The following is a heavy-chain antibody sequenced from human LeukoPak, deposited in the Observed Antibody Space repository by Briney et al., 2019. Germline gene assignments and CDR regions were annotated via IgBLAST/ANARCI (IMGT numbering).Heavy chain of an antibody. CDR2: ISYDESQK. CDR3: MRGSYGDFY. V-gene: IGHV3-30-3*01. J-gene: IGHJ4*02. Sequence: GGSLRLSCAASGFTFSSSAMHWVRQAPGKGLEWVAVISYDESQKYYTDSVKGRFTIFRDNSRNTLFLQMNTLRVKDTSVYYCMRGSYGDFYWGLGTLVTVSS. D-gene: IGHD3-16*01. CDR1: GFTFSSSA.